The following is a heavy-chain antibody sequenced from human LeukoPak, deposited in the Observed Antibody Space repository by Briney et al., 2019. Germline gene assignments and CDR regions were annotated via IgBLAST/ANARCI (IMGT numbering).Heavy chain of an antibody. J-gene: IGHJ4*02. Sequence: GGSLRLSCAASGFTLSSYAMSWVRQAPGKGLEWVSAISGSGGSTYYADSVKGRFTISRDNSKNTLYLQMNSLRAEDTAVYYCAKAGYDFWSGYGGWGQGTLVTVSS. CDR1: GFTLSSYA. D-gene: IGHD3-3*01. V-gene: IGHV3-23*01. CDR2: ISGSGGST. CDR3: AKAGYDFWSGYGG.